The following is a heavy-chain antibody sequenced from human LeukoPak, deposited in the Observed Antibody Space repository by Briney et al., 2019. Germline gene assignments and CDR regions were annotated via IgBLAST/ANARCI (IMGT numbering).Heavy chain of an antibody. D-gene: IGHD3-9*01. V-gene: IGHV4-4*07. CDR1: GGSISNYY. J-gene: IGHJ4*02. Sequence: MSSETLSLTCIVSGGSISNYYWSWIRQPAGKGLEWIGRIYTSGSTNYNPSLKSRVTMSVDTSKNQFSLKLSSVTAADTAVYYCARLPRPLRYFDWSEVGYDYWGQGTLVTVSS. CDR2: IYTSGST. CDR3: ARLPRPLRYFDWSEVGYDY.